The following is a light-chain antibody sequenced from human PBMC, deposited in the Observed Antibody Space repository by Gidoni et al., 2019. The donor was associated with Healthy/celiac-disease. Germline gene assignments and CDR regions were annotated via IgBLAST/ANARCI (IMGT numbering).Light chain of an antibody. J-gene: IGLJ2*01. V-gene: IGLV2-14*03. CDR1: SSDVGGYNY. CDR2: DVS. CDR3: SSYTSSSTLYV. Sequence: QSALTQPASVSGSPGQSITISCTGTSSDVGGYNYVSWYQQHPGKAPKLMIYDVSNRPSGVSNRSSGSKSGNTASLTISGLQAEDEADYYCSSYTSSSTLYVFGGGTKLTVL.